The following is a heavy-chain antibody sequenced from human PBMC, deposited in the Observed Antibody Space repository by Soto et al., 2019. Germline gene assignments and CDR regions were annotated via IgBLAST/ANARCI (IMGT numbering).Heavy chain of an antibody. Sequence: SETLSLTCTVSGGSISSSSYYWGWIRQPPGKGLEWIGSIYYSGSTYYNPSLKSRVTISVDTSKNQFSLKLSSVTAADTAVYYCARHTPAISISDHWGQGTLVTV. CDR1: GGSISSSSYY. V-gene: IGHV4-39*01. CDR3: ARHTPAISISDH. J-gene: IGHJ4*02. CDR2: IYYSGST. D-gene: IGHD2-15*01.